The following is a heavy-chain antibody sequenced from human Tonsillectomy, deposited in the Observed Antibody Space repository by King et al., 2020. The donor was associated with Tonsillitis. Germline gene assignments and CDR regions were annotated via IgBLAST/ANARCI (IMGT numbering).Heavy chain of an antibody. J-gene: IGHJ4*02. D-gene: IGHD2-2*01. Sequence: QLVQSGAEVKKPGESLKISCKGSGYSFSTYWIGWVRQMPGKGLEWMGIIYPSDSVSRYSPSFQGQVTISADKSISTAYLQWSSLKASDTAMYYCARLEGDTYAGVDYWGQGTLVTVSS. CDR2: IYPSDSVS. CDR1: GYSFSTYW. CDR3: ARLEGDTYAGVDY. V-gene: IGHV5-51*01.